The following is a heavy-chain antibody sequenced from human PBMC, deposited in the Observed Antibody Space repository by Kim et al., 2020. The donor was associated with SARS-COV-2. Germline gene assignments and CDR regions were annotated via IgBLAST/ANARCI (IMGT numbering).Heavy chain of an antibody. D-gene: IGHD3-3*01. Sequence: QGRVTITRDTSASTGYMELSSLRSEDTAVYYCARDYNYDFWSGYYSFDYWGQGTLVTVSS. V-gene: IGHV1-3*01. CDR3: ARDYNYDFWSGYYSFDY. J-gene: IGHJ4*02.